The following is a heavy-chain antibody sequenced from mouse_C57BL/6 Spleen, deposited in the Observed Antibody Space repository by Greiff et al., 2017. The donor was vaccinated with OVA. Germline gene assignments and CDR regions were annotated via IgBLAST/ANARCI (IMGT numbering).Heavy chain of an antibody. J-gene: IGHJ2*01. CDR1: GFTFTDYY. V-gene: IGHV7-3*01. CDR3: ARPGEWYYFDY. D-gene: IGHD1-3*01. Sequence: EVMLVESGGGLVQPGGSLSLSCAASGFTFTDYYMSWVRQPPGKALEWLGFIRNKANGYTTEYSAAVKGRFTISRDNSQSILYLQMNALRAEDSATYDCARPGEWYYFDYWGQGTTLTVSS. CDR2: IRNKANGYTT.